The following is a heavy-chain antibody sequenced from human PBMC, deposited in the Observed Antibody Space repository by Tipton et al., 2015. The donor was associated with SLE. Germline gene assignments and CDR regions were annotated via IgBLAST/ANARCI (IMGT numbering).Heavy chain of an antibody. D-gene: IGHD3-16*01. CDR2: IYYSGST. CDR3: ARGWAN. CDR1: GGSISSYY. J-gene: IGHJ4*02. Sequence: TLSLTCTVSGGSISSYYWSWIRQPPGKGLEWIGSIYYSGSTYYNPSLKSRVTISVDTSKNQFSLKLSSVTAADTAVYYCARGWANWGQGTLVTVSS. V-gene: IGHV4-59*08.